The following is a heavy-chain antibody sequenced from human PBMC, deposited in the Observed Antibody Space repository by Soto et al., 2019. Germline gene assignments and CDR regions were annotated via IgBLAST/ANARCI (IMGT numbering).Heavy chain of an antibody. CDR3: AGRGDCSSTSCYGTHYYYMDV. D-gene: IGHD2-2*01. V-gene: IGHV5-51*01. Sequence: GESLKISCKGSGYSFTSYWIGWVRQMPGKGLEWMGIIYPGDSDTRYSPSFQGQVTISADKSISTAYLQWSSLKASDTAMYYCAGRGDCSSTSCYGTHYYYMDVWGKGTTVTVSS. CDR1: GYSFTSYW. CDR2: IYPGDSDT. J-gene: IGHJ6*03.